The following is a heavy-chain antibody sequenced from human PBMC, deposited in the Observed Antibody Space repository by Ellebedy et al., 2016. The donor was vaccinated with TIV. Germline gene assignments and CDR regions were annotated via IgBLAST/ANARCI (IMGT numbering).Heavy chain of an antibody. V-gene: IGHV1-69*04. D-gene: IGHD5-24*01. CDR3: AKCQIGYNSREQFHFEY. J-gene: IGHJ4*02. Sequence: AASVKVSCKASGETSSSHALNWVRQAPGQGLEWVGRIIPILNVVNYARKFQGRVTITADRSTNIVYLELSSLRFEDTAVYYCAKCQIGYNSREQFHFEYWGQGSLVTVSS. CDR1: GETSSSHA. CDR2: IIPILNVV.